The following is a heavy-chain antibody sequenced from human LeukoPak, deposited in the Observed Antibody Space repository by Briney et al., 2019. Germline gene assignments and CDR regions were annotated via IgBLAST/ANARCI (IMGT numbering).Heavy chain of an antibody. D-gene: IGHD3-16*01. Sequence: GGSLRLSCVASGFTFSTYDMHWVRHGKGKGLEWVSDIGKAGDTYYADSVKGRFTISRDNAKNSLYLQMNSLRDGDTAVYYCVRDPSGWGMDVWGQGTTVIVSS. V-gene: IGHV3-13*01. J-gene: IGHJ6*02. CDR1: GFTFSTYD. CDR2: IGKAGDT. CDR3: VRDPSGWGMDV.